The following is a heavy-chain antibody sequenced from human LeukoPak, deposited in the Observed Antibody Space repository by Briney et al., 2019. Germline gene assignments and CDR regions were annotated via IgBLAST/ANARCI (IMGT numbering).Heavy chain of an antibody. Sequence: SETLSLTCTVSGGSISSGDYYWTWIRQPPGKGLEWIGYIYYSGNTHYNPSLKSRVSISVDKAKNQFSLNLSYVTAADTAVYYCARDQNKYDSSGYYYYQYGMDVWGQGTTVTVSS. D-gene: IGHD3-22*01. CDR3: ARDQNKYDSSGYYYYQYGMDV. J-gene: IGHJ6*02. CDR2: IYYSGNT. CDR1: GGSISSGDYY. V-gene: IGHV4-30-4*01.